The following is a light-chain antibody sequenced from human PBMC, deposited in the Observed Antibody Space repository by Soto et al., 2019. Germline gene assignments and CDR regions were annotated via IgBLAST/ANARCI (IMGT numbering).Light chain of an antibody. J-gene: IGLJ1*01. CDR1: SGDIGSYNR. V-gene: IGLV2-14*01. CDR2: EVT. CDR3: SSYSSSSTFYV. Sequence: QSALTQPASVSGSPGQSITISCTGTSGDIGSYNRVSWYQQHPGKAPKLIIYEVTDRPSGASNRFSGSKSGNTASLTISGLQAEDEAEYYCSSYSSSSTFYVFGTGTKVTVL.